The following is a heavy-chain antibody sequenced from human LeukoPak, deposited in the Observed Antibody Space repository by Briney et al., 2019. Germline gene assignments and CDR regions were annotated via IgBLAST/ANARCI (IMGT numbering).Heavy chain of an antibody. V-gene: IGHV3-30*02. J-gene: IGHJ4*02. CDR3: AKPRSLNMVGGAVDY. CDR2: IRYDGSNT. D-gene: IGHD2-15*01. Sequence: GGSLRLSCAASGFTFSSYGIHWVRQAPGKGLEWVAFIRYDGSNTYYADSVKGRFTFSRDNSMNTLYLQMNSLRAEDTAVCYCAKPRSLNMVGGAVDYWGQGTLVTVSS. CDR1: GFTFSSYG.